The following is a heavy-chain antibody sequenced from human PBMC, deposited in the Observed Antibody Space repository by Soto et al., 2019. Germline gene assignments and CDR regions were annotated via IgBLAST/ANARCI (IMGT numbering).Heavy chain of an antibody. CDR2: IWYDGINK. Sequence: QVQLVESGGGVVQPGRSLRLSCAASGFTFSSYGMHWVRQAPGKGLEWVAVIWYDGINKYYADSVKGRFTISRDNSKNTLYLQMNSLRAEDTAVYYCARDAVTTLYYYGMDVWGQGTTVTVSS. V-gene: IGHV3-33*01. CDR3: ARDAVTTLYYYGMDV. CDR1: GFTFSSYG. D-gene: IGHD4-4*01. J-gene: IGHJ6*02.